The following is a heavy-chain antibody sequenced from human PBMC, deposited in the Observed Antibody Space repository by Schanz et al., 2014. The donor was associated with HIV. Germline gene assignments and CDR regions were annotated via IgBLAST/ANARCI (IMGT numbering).Heavy chain of an antibody. CDR3: ARDLNYYGSGSPRFDP. V-gene: IGHV4-31*03. CDR1: GGSISSSTYY. Sequence: QVQVQQTGPGLVKPSETLSLTCNVSGGSISSSTYYWGWIRQPPGKGLEWIGYIYHSGSTYYNPALKSRVTISVDTSKNQFSLKLSSVTAADTAVYYCARDLNYYGSGSPRFDPWGQGTLVTVSS. D-gene: IGHD3-10*01. CDR2: IYHSGST. J-gene: IGHJ5*02.